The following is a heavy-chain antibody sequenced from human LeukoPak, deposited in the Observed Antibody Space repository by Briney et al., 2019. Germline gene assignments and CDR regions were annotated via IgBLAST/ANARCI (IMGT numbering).Heavy chain of an antibody. D-gene: IGHD2-21*02. CDR1: GFTFSNYA. J-gene: IGHJ6*02. CDR3: AKAYCGGDCYSYGVDV. V-gene: IGHV3-23*01. Sequence: GGSLRLSCAASGFTFSNYAMSWVRQAPGKGLEWVSAISGGGGSTYYADSVKGRFTISRDNSKNTLYLQMNSLRAEDTALYYCAKAYCGGDCYSYGVDVWGHGTTVTVSS. CDR2: ISGGGGST.